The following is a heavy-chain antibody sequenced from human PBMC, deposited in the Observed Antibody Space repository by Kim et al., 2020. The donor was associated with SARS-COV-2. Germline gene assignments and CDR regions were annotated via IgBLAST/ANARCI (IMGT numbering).Heavy chain of an antibody. V-gene: IGHV4-61*02. CDR3: VGSSWSSPNWFDP. CDR1: GGSISSGSYY. Sequence: SETLSLTCTVSGGSISSGSYYWSWIRQPAGKGLEWIGRIYTSGSTNYNPSLKSRVTISVDTSKNQFSLKLSSVTAADTAVYYCVGSSWSSPNWFDPWGQGTLVTVSS. J-gene: IGHJ5*02. D-gene: IGHD6-13*01. CDR2: IYTSGST.